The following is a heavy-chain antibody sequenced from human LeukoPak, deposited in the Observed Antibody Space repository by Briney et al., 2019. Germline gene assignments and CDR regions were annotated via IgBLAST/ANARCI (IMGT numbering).Heavy chain of an antibody. CDR1: GFIVNRND. J-gene: IGHJ3*02. D-gene: IGHD1-26*01. Sequence: GGSLRLSCAASGFIVNRNDMHWVRQAPGKGLVRVLRINSDGRSIIYADSVKGRFTISRDNAKNTLYLQMNSLRVEDTAVYYCARGGSPPEALGDALDIWGQGTMVTVSS. V-gene: IGHV3-74*01. CDR3: ARGGSPPEALGDALDI. CDR2: INSDGRSI.